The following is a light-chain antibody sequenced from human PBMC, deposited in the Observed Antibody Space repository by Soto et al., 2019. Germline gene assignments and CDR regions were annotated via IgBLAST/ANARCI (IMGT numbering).Light chain of an antibody. J-gene: IGLJ2*01. CDR3: ETWDSNTRV. CDR1: SGHSSYI. CDR2: LEGSGSY. V-gene: IGLV4-60*02. Sequence: QSVLTQSSSASASLGSSVKLTGTLSSGHSSYIIAWHQQQPGKAPRYLMKLEGSGSYNKGSGVPDRFSGSSSGADRYLTISTLQFEDEADYYCETWDSNTRVFGGGTKLTVL.